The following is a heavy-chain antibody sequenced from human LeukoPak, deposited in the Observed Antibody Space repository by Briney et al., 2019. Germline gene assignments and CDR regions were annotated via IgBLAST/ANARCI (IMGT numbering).Heavy chain of an antibody. Sequence: SETLSLTCAVYGGSFSDYYWSWIRQPPGKGLEWIGEINHSGSTNYNPSLKSRVTISVDTSKNQFSLKLSSVTAADTAVYYCVTGFGWLPDYWGQGTPVTVSS. V-gene: IGHV4-34*01. CDR2: INHSGST. CDR1: GGSFSDYY. CDR3: VTGFGWLPDY. J-gene: IGHJ4*02. D-gene: IGHD5-12*01.